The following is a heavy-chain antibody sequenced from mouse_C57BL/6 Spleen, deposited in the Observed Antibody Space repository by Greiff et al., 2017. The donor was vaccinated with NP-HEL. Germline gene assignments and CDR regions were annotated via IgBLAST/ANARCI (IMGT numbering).Heavy chain of an antibody. V-gene: IGHV1-53*01. Sequence: QVQLQQPGTELVKPGASVKLSCKASGYTFTSYWMHWVKQRPGQGLEWIGNINPSNGGTNYNEKFKSKATLTVDKSSSTAYMQLSSLTSEDSAVYYCASPLYYYGRSYLLDYWGQGTTLTVSS. CDR3: ASPLYYYGRSYLLDY. CDR2: INPSNGGT. CDR1: GYTFTSYW. D-gene: IGHD1-1*01. J-gene: IGHJ2*01.